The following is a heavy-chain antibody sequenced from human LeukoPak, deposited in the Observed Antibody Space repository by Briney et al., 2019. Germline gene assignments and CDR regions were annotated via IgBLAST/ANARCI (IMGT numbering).Heavy chain of an antibody. Sequence: ASETLSLTCTVSGESISGFYWTWIRQPPGKGLEWIGYIYYSGSTNYNPSLKSRVTISVDTSKNQFSLKLSSVTAADTAVYYCARGVVIAPQTFDYWGQGTLVTVSS. CDR3: ARGVVIAPQTFDY. J-gene: IGHJ4*02. CDR1: GESISGFY. CDR2: IYYSGST. V-gene: IGHV4-59*01. D-gene: IGHD2-21*01.